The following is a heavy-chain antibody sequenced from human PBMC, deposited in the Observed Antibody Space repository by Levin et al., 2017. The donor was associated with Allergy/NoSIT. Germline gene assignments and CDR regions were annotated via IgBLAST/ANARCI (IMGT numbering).Heavy chain of an antibody. CDR2: INPSGGST. V-gene: IGHV1-46*01. Sequence: GESLKISCKASGYTFTSYYMHWVRQAPGQGLEWMGIINPSGGSTSYAQKFQGRVTMTRDTSTSTVYMELSSLRSEDTAVYYCAARWGDRGSSGRLGVDYWGQGTLVTVSS. D-gene: IGHD3-10*01. CDR1: GYTFTSYY. J-gene: IGHJ4*02. CDR3: AARWGDRGSSGRLGVDY.